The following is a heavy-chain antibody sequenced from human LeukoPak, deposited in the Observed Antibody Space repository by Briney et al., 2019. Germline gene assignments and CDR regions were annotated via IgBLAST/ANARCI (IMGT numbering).Heavy chain of an antibody. V-gene: IGHV3-23*01. D-gene: IGHD2-2*01. CDR2: ISGSGGST. Sequence: GGSLRLSCAASGFTFSSYSMNWVRQAPGKGLEWVSAISGSGGSTYYADSVKGRFTLSRDNSKNTLYLQINSLRAEDTAVYYCAKEDTRDLTFDYWGQGSQVTVSS. CDR1: GFTFSSYS. CDR3: AKEDTRDLTFDY. J-gene: IGHJ4*02.